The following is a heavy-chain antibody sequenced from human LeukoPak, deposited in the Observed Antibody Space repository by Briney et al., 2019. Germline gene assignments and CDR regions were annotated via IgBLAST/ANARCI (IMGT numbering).Heavy chain of an antibody. CDR3: ARGPMITFGGVIAVKRYNWFDP. Sequence: SETLSLTCAVYGGSFSAYYWSWIRQPPGKGLEWIGEINYSGSTNYNPSLKSRVTISVDTSKNQFSLKLSSVTAADTAVYYCARGPMITFGGVIAVKRYNWFDPWGQGTLVTVSS. CDR2: INYSGST. V-gene: IGHV4-34*01. CDR1: GGSFSAYY. J-gene: IGHJ5*02. D-gene: IGHD3-16*02.